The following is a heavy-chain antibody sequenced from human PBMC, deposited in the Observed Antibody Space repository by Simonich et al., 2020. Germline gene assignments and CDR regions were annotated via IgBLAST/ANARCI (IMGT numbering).Heavy chain of an antibody. CDR2: ISPNNGNT. Sequence: QVQLVQSGAEVKKPGASVKVSCKASGYTFTSYGISWVRQAPGQGLEWMGWISPNNGNTNYATKLQGRVTMTTDTSPSTTYMELRSLISDDTAVYYCARSTTGTTAFDIWGQGTMVTVSS. CDR3: ARSTTGTTAFDI. V-gene: IGHV1-18*01. J-gene: IGHJ3*02. CDR1: GYTFTSYG. D-gene: IGHD1-1*01.